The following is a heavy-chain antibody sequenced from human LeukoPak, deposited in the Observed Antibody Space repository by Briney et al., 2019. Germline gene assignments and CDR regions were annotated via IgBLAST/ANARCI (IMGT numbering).Heavy chain of an antibody. V-gene: IGHV3-30-3*01. Sequence: GGSLRLSCAASGFTFSSYAMHWFRKAQGKGLDWVAVLSYDGSNKYYADSVKGRFTISRDNSKNTLYLQMNSLRAEDTAVYYCARVGVAYCGGDCYLGYWGQGTLVTVSS. CDR1: GFTFSSYA. CDR2: LSYDGSNK. J-gene: IGHJ4*02. D-gene: IGHD2-21*02. CDR3: ARVGVAYCGGDCYLGY.